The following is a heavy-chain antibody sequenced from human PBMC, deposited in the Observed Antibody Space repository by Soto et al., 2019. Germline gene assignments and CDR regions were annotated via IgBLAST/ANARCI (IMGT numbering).Heavy chain of an antibody. Sequence: GGSLRLSCAASGFTFSSYAMSWVRQAPGKGLEWVSAISGGGGSTDYADSVKGRFTISRDNAKNTLYLQMNSLRAEDTALYYCAKWGSLTAFDYWGQGTLVTVSS. V-gene: IGHV3-23*01. CDR1: GFTFSSYA. CDR2: ISGGGGST. D-gene: IGHD3-16*01. J-gene: IGHJ4*02. CDR3: AKWGSLTAFDY.